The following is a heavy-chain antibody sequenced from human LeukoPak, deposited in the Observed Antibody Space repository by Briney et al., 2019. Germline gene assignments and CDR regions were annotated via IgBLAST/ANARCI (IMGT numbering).Heavy chain of an antibody. CDR2: IRSKAYGGTT. V-gene: IGHV3-49*03. CDR3: GSGSGWYSPDY. Sequence: GGSLRLSCTVSGFTFGDYLMNWFRQAPGKGLEWVGFIRSKAYGGTTEYAASVKGRFTISRDDSKSIAHLQLNSLKTEDTAVYYCGSGSGWYSPDYWGQGTLVTVSS. CDR1: GFTFGDYL. J-gene: IGHJ4*02. D-gene: IGHD6-19*01.